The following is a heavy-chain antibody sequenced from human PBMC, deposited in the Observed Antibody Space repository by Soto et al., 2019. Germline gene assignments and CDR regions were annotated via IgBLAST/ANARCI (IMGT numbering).Heavy chain of an antibody. CDR1: GGSISSGDYY. J-gene: IGHJ6*02. V-gene: IGHV4-30-4*01. D-gene: IGHD4-4*01. Sequence: SETLSLTCTVSGGSISSGDYYWSWIRQPPGKGLEWIGYIYYSGSTYYNPSLKSRVTISVDTSKNQFSLKLSSVTAADTAVYYCARDMTTAYYYYYGMDVWGQGTTVTVSS. CDR3: ARDMTTAYYYYYGMDV. CDR2: IYYSGST.